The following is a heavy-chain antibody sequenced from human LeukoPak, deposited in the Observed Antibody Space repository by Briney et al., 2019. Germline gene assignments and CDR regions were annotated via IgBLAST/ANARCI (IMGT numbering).Heavy chain of an antibody. D-gene: IGHD5-24*01. CDR3: ASLSRRDGYLFDY. Sequence: SQTLSLTCTVSGGSISSSSYYWGWIRQPPGKGLEWIGNIYYSGSTYYNPSLKSRVTISVDTSKNQFSLKLSSVTAADTAVYYCASLSRRDGYLFDYWGQGTLVTVSS. V-gene: IGHV4-39*07. CDR1: GGSISSSSYY. CDR2: IYYSGST. J-gene: IGHJ4*02.